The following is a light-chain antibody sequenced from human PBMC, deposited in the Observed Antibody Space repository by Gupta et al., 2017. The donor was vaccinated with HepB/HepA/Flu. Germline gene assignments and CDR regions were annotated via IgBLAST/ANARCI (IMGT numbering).Light chain of an antibody. Sequence: DIQLTQSPSFLSASVGDRVTITCRASQGISSYLAWYQQKPGKAPKLLIYAASTLQSGVPSRFSGSGSGTEFTFTISSLQPEDFATYYCQQLNSYPLMYTFGQGTKLEIK. CDR3: QQLNSYPLMYT. CDR2: AAS. CDR1: QGISSY. J-gene: IGKJ2*01. V-gene: IGKV1-9*01.